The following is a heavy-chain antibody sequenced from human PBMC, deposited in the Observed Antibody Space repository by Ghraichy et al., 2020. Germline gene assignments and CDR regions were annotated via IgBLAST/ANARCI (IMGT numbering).Heavy chain of an antibody. D-gene: IGHD1-26*01. CDR1: GGSISSYY. V-gene: IGHV4-4*07. Sequence: SETLSLTCTVSGGSISSYYWSWIRQPAGKGLEWIGRIYTTGSTNYNPSLKSRVTMSVDTSKNQFSLKLSSVTAADTAVYYCARDREAPATNWFDPWGQGTLVTVSS. CDR3: ARDREAPATNWFDP. CDR2: IYTTGST. J-gene: IGHJ5*02.